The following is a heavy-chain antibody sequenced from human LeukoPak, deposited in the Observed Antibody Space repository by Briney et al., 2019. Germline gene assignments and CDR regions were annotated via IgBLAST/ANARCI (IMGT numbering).Heavy chain of an antibody. D-gene: IGHD3-10*01. CDR3: ARDTYYTSGTYIDYFDS. CDR1: GGSMSSHY. V-gene: IGHV4-59*11. Sequence: SETLSLTCTGSGGSMSSHYWSWVRQPPGKALEWIGYISHGGQTLSNPSLSSRVTISVDTSNNQFSLKLTSVTAADTAVYFCARDTYYTSGTYIDYFDSWGQGALVTVSS. CDR2: ISHGGQT. J-gene: IGHJ4*02.